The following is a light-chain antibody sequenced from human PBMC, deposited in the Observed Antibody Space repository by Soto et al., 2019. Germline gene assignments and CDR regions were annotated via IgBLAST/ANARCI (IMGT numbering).Light chain of an antibody. V-gene: IGLV2-8*01. J-gene: IGLJ1*01. CDR1: SSDVGAYNY. Sequence: QFALTQPPSASGSPGQSVTLSCTGTSSDVGAYNYVSWYQQHPGKAPKLIIYEVSKRPSGVPDRFSGSKSGNTASLTVSGLQAEDEADYYCSSYGGSNNYVFGTGTKLTVL. CDR3: SSYGGSNNYV. CDR2: EVS.